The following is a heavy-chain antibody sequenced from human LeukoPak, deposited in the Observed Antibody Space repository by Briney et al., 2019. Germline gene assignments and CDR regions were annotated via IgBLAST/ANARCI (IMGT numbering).Heavy chain of an antibody. CDR2: IKQDGSEK. CDR3: ARGSRRYDFWSGYMSWFDP. J-gene: IGHJ5*02. D-gene: IGHD3-3*01. V-gene: IGHV3-7*01. CDR1: GFTFSSYW. Sequence: GGSLRLSCAASGFTFSSYWMSWVRQAPGKGLEWVANIKQDGSEKYYVNSVKGRFTISRDNAKNSLYLQMNSLRAEDTAVYYCARGSRRYDFWSGYMSWFDPWGQGTLDTVSS.